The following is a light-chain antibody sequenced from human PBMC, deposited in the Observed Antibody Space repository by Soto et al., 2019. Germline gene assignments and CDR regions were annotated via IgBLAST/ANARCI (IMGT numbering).Light chain of an antibody. J-gene: IGKJ2*01. V-gene: IGKV1-5*03. CDR3: QQYSSYSPYT. CDR1: HSISSW. CDR2: EAS. Sequence: DIQMTHSPSSLSASVGDTITITCRASHSISSWLAWYQQKPGKAPKLLIYEASTLHSGVPSRFTGSGSGTEFTLVISRLQPDDFATYYCQQYSSYSPYTFGQGTKVDIK.